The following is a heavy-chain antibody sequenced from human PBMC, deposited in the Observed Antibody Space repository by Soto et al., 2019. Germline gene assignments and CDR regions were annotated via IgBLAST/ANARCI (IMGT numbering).Heavy chain of an antibody. D-gene: IGHD6-19*01. CDR1: GYTFTSYA. CDR3: ARAMYRSGWPGSYYYGMDV. J-gene: IGHJ6*02. V-gene: IGHV1-69*13. CDR2: IIPIFGTA. Sequence: ASLKVSCKASGYTFTSYAIHWVRQAPGQRLEWMGGIIPIFGTANYAQKSQGRVTITADESTSTAYMELSSLRSEDTAVYYCARAMYRSGWPGSYYYGMDVWGQGTTVNVSS.